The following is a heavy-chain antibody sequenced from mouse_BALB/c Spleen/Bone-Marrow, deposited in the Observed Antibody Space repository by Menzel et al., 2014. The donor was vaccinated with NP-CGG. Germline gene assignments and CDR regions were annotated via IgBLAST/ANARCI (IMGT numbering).Heavy chain of an antibody. Sequence: EVKLVESGPDLVKPSQSLSLTCTVTGYSITSGYSCHWIRQFPGNKLAWMGFIYYSGGSNYDPSLKSRVSISRDTSKNQFFLQLNSVTSEDAATYYCARHDGYFDYWGQGTTLTVSS. D-gene: IGHD2-3*01. CDR3: ARHDGYFDY. CDR1: GYSITSGYS. J-gene: IGHJ2*01. V-gene: IGHV3-1*02. CDR2: IYYSGGS.